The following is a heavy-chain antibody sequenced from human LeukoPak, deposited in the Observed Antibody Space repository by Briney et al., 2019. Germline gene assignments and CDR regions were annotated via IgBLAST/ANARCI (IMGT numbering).Heavy chain of an antibody. D-gene: IGHD5-18*01. CDR2: IFHSGST. Sequence: PSETLSLTCAVSSGSIFSSNWWSWVRQPPGKGLEWIGQIFHSGSTSYSPSLKSRVTISVDKSKNQFSLNLTSVTAADTAVYYCARDARGYSYGFYYYYYMDVWGKGTTVTVSS. J-gene: IGHJ6*03. V-gene: IGHV4-4*02. CDR3: ARDARGYSYGFYYYYYMDV. CDR1: SGSIFSSNW.